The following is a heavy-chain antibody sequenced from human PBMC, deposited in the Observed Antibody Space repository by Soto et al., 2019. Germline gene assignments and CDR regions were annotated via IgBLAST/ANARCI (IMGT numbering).Heavy chain of an antibody. J-gene: IGHJ6*04. Sequence: QVQLVEFGGGVVQPGRSLRLSCAASGFTFSSYGMHWVRQAPGKGLEWVAVIWHDGSNKYDADSVKGQFTISRDNSKNTMYLQMNSLRAEYTAVYYWARGYCRGGSCFPADNEVYYGIDVCGRGTTVTVSS. D-gene: IGHD2-15*01. CDR1: GFTFSSYG. CDR2: IWHDGSNK. V-gene: IGHV3-33*01. CDR3: ARGYCRGGSCFPADNEVYYGIDV.